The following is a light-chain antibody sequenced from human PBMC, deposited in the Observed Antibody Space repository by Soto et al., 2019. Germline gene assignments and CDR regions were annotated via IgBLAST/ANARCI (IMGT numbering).Light chain of an antibody. Sequence: EIVLAQSPGTLSLSPGERATLSCRASQSVSSSYLAWYQQKPGQAPRLLIYGASSRATGIPDRFSGSGSGTDFTLTINRLEPEDFAVYYCQQYGTSPFTFGPGTKVDFK. J-gene: IGKJ3*01. CDR3: QQYGTSPFT. CDR2: GAS. CDR1: QSVSSSY. V-gene: IGKV3-20*01.